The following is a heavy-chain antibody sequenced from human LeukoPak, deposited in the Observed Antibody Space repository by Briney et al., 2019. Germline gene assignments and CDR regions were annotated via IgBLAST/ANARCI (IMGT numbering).Heavy chain of an antibody. J-gene: IGHJ4*02. CDR2: ISSSSSTI. CDR3: ARDTNY. V-gene: IGHV3-48*02. Sequence: GGSLRLSCAASGFTFSSYSMNWVRQAPGKGLEWVSYISSSSSTIYYADSVKGRFTISRDNAKNSLYLQTNSLRDEDTAVYYCARDTNYWGQGTLVTVSS. D-gene: IGHD3-3*01. CDR1: GFTFSSYS.